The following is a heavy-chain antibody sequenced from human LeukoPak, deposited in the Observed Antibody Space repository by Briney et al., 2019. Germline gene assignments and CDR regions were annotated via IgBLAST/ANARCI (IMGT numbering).Heavy chain of an antibody. V-gene: IGHV1-18*01. Sequence: ASVKVCCKASGDTFTSYGISCMRQAPGQWLELMGWISAYNGNTNYAQKLQGRVTMTTDTSTSTAYMELRSLRSDDTAVYYCAKAVAAFDYWGQGTLVTVSS. J-gene: IGHJ4*02. CDR3: AKAVAAFDY. CDR1: GDTFTSYG. D-gene: IGHD6-19*01. CDR2: ISAYNGNT.